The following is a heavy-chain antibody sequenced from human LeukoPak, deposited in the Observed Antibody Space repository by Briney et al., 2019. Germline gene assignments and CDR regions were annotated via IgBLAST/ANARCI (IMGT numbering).Heavy chain of an antibody. CDR3: ARKYCTNGVCYGLDAFDI. CDR1: GFTFSSYW. D-gene: IGHD2-8*01. V-gene: IGHV3-7*01. J-gene: IGHJ3*02. CDR2: IKQDGSEK. Sequence: GGSLRLSCAASGFTFSSYWMSWVRQAPGKGLEWVANIKQDGSEKYYVDSVKGRFTISRDNAKNSLYLQMNSLRAEDTAVYYCARKYCTNGVCYGLDAFDIWGQGTMVTVSS.